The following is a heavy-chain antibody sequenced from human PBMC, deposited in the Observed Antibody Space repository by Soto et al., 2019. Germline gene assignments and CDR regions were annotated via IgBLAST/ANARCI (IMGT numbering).Heavy chain of an antibody. CDR1: GSSIDTITYY. CDR2: MHYSRTT. CDR3: ARRWGGVFDI. Sequence: PSETLSLTCSVSGSSIDTITYYWAWLRQPPGKGLEWIGSMHYSRTTYYNPSFQGRVTMSADTSTNQFSLKLSFVTAADTAVYYCARRWGGVFDIWGQGTMVTVSS. V-gene: IGHV4-39*01. D-gene: IGHD1-26*01. J-gene: IGHJ3*02.